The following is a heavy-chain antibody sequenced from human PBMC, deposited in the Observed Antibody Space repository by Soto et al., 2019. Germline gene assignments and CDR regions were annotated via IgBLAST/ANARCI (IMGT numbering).Heavy chain of an antibody. D-gene: IGHD1-26*01. CDR2: IKYSGTT. J-gene: IGHJ3*02. V-gene: IGHV4-39*01. CDR3: ERFVITGSYYDAFDI. CDR1: GGSISSSRCH. Sequence: PSETLSLTCTVSGGSISSSRCHWGWIRQPPGKGLEWIASIKYSGTTFYNPSLKSRVTLSVDTSKNQFALKLSSVTAAETAVYYCERFVITGSYYDAFDIWCQGKMVTVS.